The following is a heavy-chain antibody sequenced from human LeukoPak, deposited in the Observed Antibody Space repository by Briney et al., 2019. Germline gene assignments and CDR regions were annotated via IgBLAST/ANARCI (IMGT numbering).Heavy chain of an antibody. V-gene: IGHV1-8*03. CDR2: MNPNNGNA. CDR1: GYTLTSHD. CDR3: ARAMRTAIDRHWFDP. J-gene: IGHJ5*02. Sequence: GASVKVSCKASGYTLTSHDINWVRQATGQGLEWMGWMNPNNGNAGYAQKFQGRVTITRNTSINTAYMELNSLRSEDTAVYYCARAMRTAIDRHWFDPWGQGTLVTVSS. D-gene: IGHD5-18*01.